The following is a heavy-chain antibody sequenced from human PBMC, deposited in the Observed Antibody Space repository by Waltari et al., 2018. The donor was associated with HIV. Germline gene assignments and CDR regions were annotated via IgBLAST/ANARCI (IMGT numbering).Heavy chain of an antibody. CDR1: GYTFTSYY. D-gene: IGHD6-25*01. CDR3: ARVSWYGIAATGGGSWFDP. CDR2: INPSGGST. Sequence: QVQLVQSGAEVKKPGASVKVSCKASGYTFTSYYMHWVPQAPGQGTEWMGIINPSGGSTSYAQKCQGRVTMTRDTSTSTVYMELSSLRSEDTAVYYCARVSWYGIAATGGGSWFDPWGQGTLVTVSS. J-gene: IGHJ5*02. V-gene: IGHV1-46*01.